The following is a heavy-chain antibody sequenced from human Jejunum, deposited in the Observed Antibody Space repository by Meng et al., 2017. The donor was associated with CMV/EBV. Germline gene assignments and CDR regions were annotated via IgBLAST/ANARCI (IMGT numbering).Heavy chain of an antibody. CDR2: ISGWRGTT. D-gene: IGHD2-15*01. Sequence: VRQAPANGLEWVSSISGWRGTTYYTDSVNGRFTISRDNYRNILYLQMNSLRAEDTAVYYCAKDRVCNGGSCYPRGSFDIWGQGTLVTVSS. V-gene: IGHV3-23*01. CDR3: AKDRVCNGGSCYPRGSFDI. J-gene: IGHJ4*02.